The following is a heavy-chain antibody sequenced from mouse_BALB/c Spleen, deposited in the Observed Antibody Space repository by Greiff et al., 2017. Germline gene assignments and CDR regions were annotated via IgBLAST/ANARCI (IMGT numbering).Heavy chain of an antibody. J-gene: IGHJ4*01. Sequence: EVHLVESGGDLVKPGGSLKLSCAASGFTFSSYGMSWVRQTPDKRLEWVATISSGGSYTYYPDSVKGRFTISRDNAKNTLYLQMSSLKSEDTAMYYCARGLVDAMDYWGQGTSVTVSS. CDR2: ISSGGSYT. D-gene: IGHD2-10*02. CDR3: ARGLVDAMDY. V-gene: IGHV5-6*01. CDR1: GFTFSSYG.